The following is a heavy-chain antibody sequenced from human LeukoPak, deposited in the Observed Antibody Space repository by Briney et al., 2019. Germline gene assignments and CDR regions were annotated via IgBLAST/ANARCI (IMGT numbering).Heavy chain of an antibody. CDR1: GFTFSSYA. CDR3: ARRSAAKDAFDI. Sequence: GGSLRLSCAASGFTFSSYAMTWVRQAPGKGLEWVSSISSSGGSTYYADSVRGRFTISRDNAKNTLYLQMNSLRAEDTAVYYCARRSAAKDAFDIWGQGTMVTVSS. V-gene: IGHV3-23*01. CDR2: ISSSGGST. D-gene: IGHD6-25*01. J-gene: IGHJ3*02.